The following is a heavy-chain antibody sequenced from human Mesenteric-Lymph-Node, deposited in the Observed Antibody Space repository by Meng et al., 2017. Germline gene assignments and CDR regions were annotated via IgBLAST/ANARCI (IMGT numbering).Heavy chain of an antibody. CDR3: ARGVVVVAATPRYWYFDL. D-gene: IGHD2-15*01. V-gene: IGHV4-59*01. J-gene: IGHJ2*01. CDR1: GGCISSYY. Sequence: QAPPPASAPGLVKPSEPLSLPCTVSGGCISSYYWSWIRQPPGKGLEWIGYIYYSGSTNYNPSLKSRVTISVDTSKNQFSLKLSSVTAADTAVYYCARGVVVVAATPRYWYFDLWGRGTLVTVSS. CDR2: IYYSGST.